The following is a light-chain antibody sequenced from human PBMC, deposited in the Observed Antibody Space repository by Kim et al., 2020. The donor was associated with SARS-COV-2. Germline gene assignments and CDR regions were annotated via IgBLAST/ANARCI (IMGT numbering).Light chain of an antibody. V-gene: IGKV3-15*01. CDR2: GAS. Sequence: SQGERATLSCRASQSVSSNLAWYQQKPGQAPRLLIYGASISATGIPARFSGSGSGTEFTLTISSLQSEDLAIYYCQQYSKWPPLTFGGGTKVDIK. J-gene: IGKJ4*01. CDR3: QQYSKWPPLT. CDR1: QSVSSN.